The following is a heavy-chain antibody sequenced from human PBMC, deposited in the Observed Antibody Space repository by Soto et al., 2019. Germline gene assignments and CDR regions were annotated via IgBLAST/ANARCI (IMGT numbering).Heavy chain of an antibody. CDR1: GFTFSKFG. V-gene: IGHV3-30*18. Sequence: QVQLVESGGGVVQPGRSLRLSCAASGFTFSKFGMHWLRQAPGRGLEWVAGISNDGSDEYYVDSVKGRFNISSDNSKITLSLQMNRLRFEDTAVYFCAKDRRKWGDSPFEKWGQGTLVTVSS. D-gene: IGHD2-21*02. CDR2: ISNDGSDE. CDR3: AKDRRKWGDSPFEK. J-gene: IGHJ4*02.